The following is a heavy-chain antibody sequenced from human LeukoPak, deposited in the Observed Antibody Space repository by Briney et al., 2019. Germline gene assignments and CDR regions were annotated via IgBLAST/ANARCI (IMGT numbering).Heavy chain of an antibody. CDR2: INTISTYI. J-gene: IGHJ4*02. CDR1: RFTFSSYG. CDR3: ARLAGDSGRYHFDY. D-gene: IGHD6-19*01. Sequence: PGRSLRLSCAASRFTFSSYGMHWVRQAPGKGLEWVSSINTISTYIYYADSVKGRFTISRDNAKYSVYLQMNSLRAEDTAVYYCARLAGDSGRYHFDYWGQGALVTVSS. V-gene: IGHV3-21*01.